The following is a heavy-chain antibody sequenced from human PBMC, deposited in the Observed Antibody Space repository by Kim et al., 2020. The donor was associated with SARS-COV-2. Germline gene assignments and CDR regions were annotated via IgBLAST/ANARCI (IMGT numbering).Heavy chain of an antibody. V-gene: IGHV3-21*01. D-gene: IGHD3-10*01. J-gene: IGHJ4*02. CDR1: GFTFSSYS. CDR2: ISSSSSYI. CDR3: ARDPAPETMVRGVAILFDY. Sequence: GGSLRLSCAASGFTFSSYSMNWVRQAPGKGLEWVSSISSSSSYIYYADSVKGRFTISRDNAKNSLYLQMNSLRAEDTAVYYCARDPAPETMVRGVAILFDYWGQGTLVTVSS.